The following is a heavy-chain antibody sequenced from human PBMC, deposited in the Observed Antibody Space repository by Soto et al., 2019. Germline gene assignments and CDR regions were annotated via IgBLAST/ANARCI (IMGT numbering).Heavy chain of an antibody. D-gene: IGHD6-19*01. CDR3: AKRMIAVAGISTGGNYYYGMDV. CDR1: GFTFSSYA. CDR2: ISGSGGST. Sequence: PGGSLRLSCAASGFTFSSYAMSWVRQAPGKGLEWVSAISGSGGSTYYADSVKGRFTISRDNSKNTLYLQMNSLGAEDTAVYYCAKRMIAVAGISTGGNYYYGMDVWGQGTTVTV. V-gene: IGHV3-23*01. J-gene: IGHJ6*02.